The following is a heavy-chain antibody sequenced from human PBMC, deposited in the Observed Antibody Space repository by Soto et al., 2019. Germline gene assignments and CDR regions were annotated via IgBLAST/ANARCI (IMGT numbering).Heavy chain of an antibody. CDR1: GYTFTSYD. Sequence: QVQLVQSGAEVKKPGASVKVSCKASGYTFTSYDINWVRQATGQGLEWMGWMNPNSGNTGYAQKFQGRVTMTRNSSISTAYMELSSMRSEDTVVYYCFRVYARNWANYYDGMDVWGQGTTVTVS. D-gene: IGHD2-8*01. CDR3: FRVYARNWANYYDGMDV. J-gene: IGHJ6*02. V-gene: IGHV1-8*01. CDR2: MNPNSGNT.